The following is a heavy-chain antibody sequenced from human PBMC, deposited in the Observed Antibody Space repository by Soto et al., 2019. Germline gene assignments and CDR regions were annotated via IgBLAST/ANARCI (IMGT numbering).Heavy chain of an antibody. V-gene: IGHV1-69*13. CDR2: IIPIFGTA. D-gene: IGHD3-9*01. CDR1: GGTFSSYA. CDR3: ARCTTVFGTSDAFDI. Sequence: SVKVSCKASGGTFSSYAISWVRQAPGQGLEWMGGIIPIFGTANYAQKFQGRVTITAYDSTSTAYMELSSLRSEDTAVYYCARCTTVFGTSDAFDIWGQGTMVTVSS. J-gene: IGHJ3*02.